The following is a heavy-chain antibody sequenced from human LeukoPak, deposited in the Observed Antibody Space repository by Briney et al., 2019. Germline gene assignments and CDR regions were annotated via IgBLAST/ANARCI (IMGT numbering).Heavy chain of an antibody. J-gene: IGHJ5*02. V-gene: IGHV4-34*01. Sequence: SETLSLTCAVYGGSFSGYYWSWTRQPPGKGLEWIGEINHSGSTNYNPSLKSRVTISVDTSKNQFSLKLSSVTAADTAVYYCARDGSGYWSSSCYANWFDPWGQGTLVTVSS. CDR1: GGSFSGYY. CDR2: INHSGST. D-gene: IGHD6-13*01. CDR3: ARDGSGYWSSSCYANWFDP.